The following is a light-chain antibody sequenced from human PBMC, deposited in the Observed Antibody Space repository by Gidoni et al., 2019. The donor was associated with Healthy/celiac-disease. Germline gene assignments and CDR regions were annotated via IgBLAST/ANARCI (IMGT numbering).Light chain of an antibody. V-gene: IGKV4-1*01. CDR2: LAS. J-gene: IGKJ1*01. CDR1: QSVLYSSNNKNY. Sequence: DIVMTQSPDYLAVSLGERATINCKSSQSVLYSSNNKNYLAWYQQKPGQPPKLLIYLASTRESGVPDRFSGSGSGTDFTLTISSLQAEDVAVYYCQQYYSTPPTFGQGTKVEIK. CDR3: QQYYSTPPT.